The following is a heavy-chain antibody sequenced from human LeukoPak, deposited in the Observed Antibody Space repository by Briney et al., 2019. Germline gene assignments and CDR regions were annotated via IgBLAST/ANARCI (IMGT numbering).Heavy chain of an antibody. V-gene: IGHV4-61*02. J-gene: IGHJ4*02. CDR3: ARGSGKRGPFDY. CDR1: GGSISSGSYY. CDR2: IYTSGST. Sequence: SQTLSLTCTVSGGSISSGSYYWSWIRQPAGKGLEWIGSIYTSGSTNYNPSLKVRVTISVDTSKNQFSLKLSSVTAADTAVYYCARGSGKRGPFDYWGQGTLVTVSS. D-gene: IGHD3-10*01.